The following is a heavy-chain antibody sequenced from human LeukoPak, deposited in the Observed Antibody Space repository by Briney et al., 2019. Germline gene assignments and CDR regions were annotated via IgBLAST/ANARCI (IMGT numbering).Heavy chain of an antibody. D-gene: IGHD3-10*01. CDR1: GYTFISYH. Sequence: ASVKVSCKASGYTFISYHMHWVRQAPGQGLEWMGIINPSGGGTSKAQKFQGRVAMKSDMSTSTVYKELSSLRSEDTAVYYCARDRSYDASGSPEYYFDFWGQGTLVTVSS. CDR3: ARDRSYDASGSPEYYFDF. V-gene: IGHV1-46*01. J-gene: IGHJ4*02. CDR2: INPSGGGT.